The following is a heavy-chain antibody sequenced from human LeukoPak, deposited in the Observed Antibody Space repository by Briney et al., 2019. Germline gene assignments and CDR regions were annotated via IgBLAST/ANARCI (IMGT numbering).Heavy chain of an antibody. J-gene: IGHJ4*02. Sequence: GGSLRLSCAASGFTFSSYWMSWVRQAPGKGLEWVANIKQDGSEKYYVDSVKGRFTISRDNAKNSLYLQMNSLRAEDTAVYYCAKYCSRWLVRVSFDYWGQGTLVTVSS. CDR2: IKQDGSEK. V-gene: IGHV3-7*03. CDR1: GFTFSSYW. D-gene: IGHD6-19*01. CDR3: AKYCSRWLVRVSFDY.